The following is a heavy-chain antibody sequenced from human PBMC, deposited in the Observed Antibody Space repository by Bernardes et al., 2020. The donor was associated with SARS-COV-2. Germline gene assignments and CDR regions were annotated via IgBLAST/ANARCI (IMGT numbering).Heavy chain of an antibody. CDR2: LSGSGGST. V-gene: IGHV3-23*01. J-gene: IGHJ4*02. D-gene: IGHD6-19*01. Sequence: GGSLRLSCAASGFTFSSYAMSWVRQAPGKGLEWVSALSGSGGSTYYADSVKGRFTISRDNSKNTLYLQMNSLRAEDTAVYYCAKPPGLRRDFQYSSGPIPRDWGQGTLVTVSS. CDR1: GFTFSSYA. CDR3: AKPPGLRRDFQYSSGPIPRD.